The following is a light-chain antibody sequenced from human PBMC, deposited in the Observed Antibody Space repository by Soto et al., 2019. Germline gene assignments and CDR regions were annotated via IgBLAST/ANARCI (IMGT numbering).Light chain of an antibody. J-gene: IGKJ1*01. CDR1: QSISNH. CDR2: AAS. CDR3: QQSYSSPPT. Sequence: DIQMTQSPSSLSASVEDRVIITCRASQSISNHLNWYQQKPGKAPKLLIFAASSLQSGVPSRFSGSRSGPDFTLTITSMHPEAFANYSCQQSYSSPPTFGQGTKVHIK. V-gene: IGKV1-39*01.